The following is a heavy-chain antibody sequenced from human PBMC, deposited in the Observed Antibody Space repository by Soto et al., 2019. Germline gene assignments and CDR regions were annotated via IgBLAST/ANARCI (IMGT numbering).Heavy chain of an antibody. V-gene: IGHV1-2*04. CDR2: INPNSGGT. CDR3: ARASTRQATLLLDY. CDR1: GYTFTGYY. J-gene: IGHJ4*02. D-gene: IGHD2-15*01. Sequence: ASGKVSCKSCGYTFTGYYMHWVRQAPGQGLEWMGWINPNSGGTNYAQKFQGWVTMTRDTSISTAYMELSRLRSDDTAVYYCARASTRQATLLLDYWRQVTLVTVS.